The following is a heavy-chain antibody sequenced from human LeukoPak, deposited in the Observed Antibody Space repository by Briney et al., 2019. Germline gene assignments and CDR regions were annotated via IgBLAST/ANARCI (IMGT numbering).Heavy chain of an antibody. D-gene: IGHD3-10*01. V-gene: IGHV3-11*01. CDR3: ARDRDSGTDY. CDR1: GFNFSNYA. Sequence: KPGGSLRLSCAGSGFNFSNYAMHWIRQAPGKGLEWVSYISSSGSTIYYADSVKGRFTISRDNAKNSLYLQMNSLRAEDTAVYYCARDRDSGTDYWGQGTLVTVSS. J-gene: IGHJ4*02. CDR2: ISSSGSTI.